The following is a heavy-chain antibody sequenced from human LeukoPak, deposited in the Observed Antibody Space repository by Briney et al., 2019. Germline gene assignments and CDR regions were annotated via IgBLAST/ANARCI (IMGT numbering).Heavy chain of an antibody. CDR2: IRSKAYGGTT. D-gene: IGHD6-19*01. V-gene: IGHV3-49*04. Sequence: GGSLRLSCTASGCTFGDYAMSWVRQAPGKGLEWVGFIRSKAYGGTTEYAASVKGRFTISRDDSKSIAYLQMNSLKTEDTAVYYCTSDSSGSIWGQGTLVTVSS. J-gene: IGHJ4*02. CDR3: TSDSSGSI. CDR1: GCTFGDYA.